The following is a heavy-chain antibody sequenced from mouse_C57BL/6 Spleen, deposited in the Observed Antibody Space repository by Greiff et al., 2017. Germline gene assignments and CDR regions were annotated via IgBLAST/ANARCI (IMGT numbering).Heavy chain of an antibody. V-gene: IGHV1-61*01. J-gene: IGHJ4*01. Sequence: VQLKQPGAELVRPGSSVKLSCKATGSTFTSYWMAWVKQRTGPGLEGIGNIFPSASVTTSNQQFKEKATLTVDKSSSAAYMQLSVLKSEDSAVYYCARRERIYYYSSTYYARDYWGQGTSVTVSS. D-gene: IGHD1-1*01. CDR1: GSTFTSYW. CDR2: IFPSASVT. CDR3: ARRERIYYYSSTYYARDY.